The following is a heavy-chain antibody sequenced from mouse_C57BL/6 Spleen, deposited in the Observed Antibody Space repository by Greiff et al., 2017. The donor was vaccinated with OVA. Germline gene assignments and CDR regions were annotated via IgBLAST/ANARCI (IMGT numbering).Heavy chain of an antibody. J-gene: IGHJ2*01. CDR2: IYPGNSDT. D-gene: IGHD4-1*01. CDR1: GYTFTSYW. Sequence: VQLQQSGTVLARPGASVKLSCKTSGYTFTSYWMHWVKQRPGQGLDWIGAIYPGNSDTSYNQKFKGKAKLTAVTSASTAYMELSSLTNEDSAVYYCTRVKLTGPFDYWGKGTTLTVSS. V-gene: IGHV1-5*01. CDR3: TRVKLTGPFDY.